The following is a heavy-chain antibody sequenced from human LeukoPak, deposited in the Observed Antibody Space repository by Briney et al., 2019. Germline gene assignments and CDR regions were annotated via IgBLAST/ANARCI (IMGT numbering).Heavy chain of an antibody. J-gene: IGHJ6*03. CDR1: GRSISSYH. D-gene: IGHD2-15*01. CDR2: IYTSGTT. Sequence: SETLSLTCTVSGRSISSYHWSWIRQPAGKGLEWIGRIYTSGTTNYSPSLQSRLTMSVDTSKNQFSLRLSSVTAADTAVYYCARDTPHTGPNFFYYYMDVWGKGTTVTVSS. V-gene: IGHV4-4*07. CDR3: ARDTPHTGPNFFYYYMDV.